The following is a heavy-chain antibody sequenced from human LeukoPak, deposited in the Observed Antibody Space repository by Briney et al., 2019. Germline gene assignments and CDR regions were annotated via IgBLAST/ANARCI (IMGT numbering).Heavy chain of an antibody. CDR1: GFTFSNAC. CDR2: IKSKTDDGTT. D-gene: IGHD5-12*01. V-gene: IGHV3-15*01. J-gene: IGHJ6*03. CDR3: TTETGKWLRFLARESRYNYYYYMDV. Sequence: GGSLRLSCAASGFTFSNACMSWVRQAPGRGLEWVGRIKSKTDDGTTDYAAPVKGRFSISRDDSKNTLYLQMNSLKTEDTAVYYCTTETGKWLRFLARESRYNYYYYMDVWGKGTTVTISS.